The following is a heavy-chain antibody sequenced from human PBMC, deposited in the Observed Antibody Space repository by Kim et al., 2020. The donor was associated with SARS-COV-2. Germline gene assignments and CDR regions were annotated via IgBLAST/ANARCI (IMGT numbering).Heavy chain of an antibody. CDR2: SGDT. D-gene: IGHD2-21*02. CDR3: ARERDGFDY. J-gene: IGHJ4*02. Sequence: SGDTYYKSTPTIRVTMSINSSKNQFSLRLSSVTAADTAVYYCARERDGFDYWGQGTLVTVSS. V-gene: IGHV4-4*07.